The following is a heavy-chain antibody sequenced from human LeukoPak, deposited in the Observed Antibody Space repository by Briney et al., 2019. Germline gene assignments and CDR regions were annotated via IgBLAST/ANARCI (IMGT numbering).Heavy chain of an antibody. J-gene: IGHJ6*04. CDR3: ASPGRVQQQLWDYYYGMDV. Sequence: TGGSLRLSCAASGFTVSSNYMSWVRQAPEKGLEWVSVIYSGGSTYYADSVKGRFTISRDNSKNTLYLQMNSLRAEDTAVYYCASPGRVQQQLWDYYYGMDVWGKGTTVTVSS. CDR2: IYSGGST. V-gene: IGHV3-53*01. CDR1: GFTVSSNY. D-gene: IGHD6-13*01.